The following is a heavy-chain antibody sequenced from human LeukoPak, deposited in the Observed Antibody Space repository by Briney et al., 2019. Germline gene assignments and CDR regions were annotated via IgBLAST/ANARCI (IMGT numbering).Heavy chain of an antibody. V-gene: IGHV4-39*07. D-gene: IGHD4-11*01. CDR2: IYYSGST. CDR1: GGSISSSSYY. CDR3: ARGVDYSNYYYMDV. J-gene: IGHJ6*03. Sequence: SETLSLTCTVSGGSISSSSYYWVWIRQPPGKGLEGIGSIYYSGSTYYNPSLKSRVTISVDTSKNHFSLKLSSVTAADTAVYYCARGVDYSNYYYMDVWGQGTTVTVSS.